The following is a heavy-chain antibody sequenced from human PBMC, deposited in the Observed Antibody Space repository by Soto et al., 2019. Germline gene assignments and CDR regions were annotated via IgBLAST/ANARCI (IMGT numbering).Heavy chain of an antibody. V-gene: IGHV1-8*01. D-gene: IGHD3-3*01. CDR2: RNPNSGNT. J-gene: IGHJ5*02. Sequence: QVQLVQSGAEVKKPGASVKVSCKASGYTFTSYDINWVRQATGQGLEWMGWRNPNSGNTGYAHKFQGRVTLTRNTSISTAYMELSSLRSEDTAVYYCARGSQYYDFWSGPPYWFDPWGQGTLVTVSS. CDR3: ARGSQYYDFWSGPPYWFDP. CDR1: GYTFTSYD.